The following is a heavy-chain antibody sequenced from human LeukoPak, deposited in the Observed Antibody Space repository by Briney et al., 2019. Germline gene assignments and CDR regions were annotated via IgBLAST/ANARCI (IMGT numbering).Heavy chain of an antibody. CDR3: ASDRAVVPAAPYGMDV. J-gene: IGHJ6*02. D-gene: IGHD2-2*01. CDR1: GGSISSGDYY. Sequence: SETLSLTCTVSGGSISSGDYYWSWIRQPPGKGLEWIGYIYYSGSTYYNPSLKSRVTISVDTSKNQFSLKLSSVTAADTAVYYCASDRAVVPAAPYGMDVWGQGTTVTVSS. V-gene: IGHV4-30-4*01. CDR2: IYYSGST.